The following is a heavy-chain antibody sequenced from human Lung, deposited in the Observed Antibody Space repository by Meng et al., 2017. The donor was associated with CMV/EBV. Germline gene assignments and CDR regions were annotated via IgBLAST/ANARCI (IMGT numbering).Heavy chain of an antibody. J-gene: IGHJ6*02. Sequence: SXTXSLXCAVHDGSFSVYYWSWIRQPPGKGLEWIGEINHSGSTNYNPSLKSRVAMSVDTSKNQLSLRLNSVTAADTAVYYCAREGSGSSRFGYYGMDVWGQGXTVTVSS. V-gene: IGHV4-34*01. CDR3: AREGSGSSRFGYYGMDV. CDR2: INHSGST. D-gene: IGHD6-25*01. CDR1: DGSFSVYY.